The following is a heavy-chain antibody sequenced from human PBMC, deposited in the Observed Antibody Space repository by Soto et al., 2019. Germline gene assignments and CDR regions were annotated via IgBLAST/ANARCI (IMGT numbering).Heavy chain of an antibody. CDR1: GYTLSTYD. CDR3: ATGSQTLDY. CDR2: MDSYTGNT. J-gene: IGHJ4*02. Sequence: QAQLVQSGAEVKKPGASVKVSCKASGYTLSTYDINWVRQAAGRGLEWMGWMDSYTGNTGYAQEFQGRLIMTRDTSINASYMELSSLQYEDTAVYLCATGSQTLDYWGQGSLVTVSS. V-gene: IGHV1-8*01.